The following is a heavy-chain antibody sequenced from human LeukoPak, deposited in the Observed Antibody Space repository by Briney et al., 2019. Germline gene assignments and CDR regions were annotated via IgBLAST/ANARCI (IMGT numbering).Heavy chain of an antibody. J-gene: IGHJ4*02. CDR3: ARDSGNSSGWYEADY. CDR2: IIPIFGTA. Sequence: ASVKVSCKASGGTFSSYAISWVRQAPGQGLEWMGGIIPIFGTANYAQKFQGRVTITADESTGTAYMELSSLRSEDTAVYYCARDSGNSSGWYEADYWGQGTLVTVSS. CDR1: GGTFSSYA. D-gene: IGHD6-19*01. V-gene: IGHV1-69*13.